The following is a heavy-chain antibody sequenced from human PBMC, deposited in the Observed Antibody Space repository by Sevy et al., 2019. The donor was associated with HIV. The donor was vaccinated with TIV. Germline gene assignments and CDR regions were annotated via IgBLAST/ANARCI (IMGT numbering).Heavy chain of an antibody. J-gene: IGHJ3*02. D-gene: IGHD3-22*01. Sequence: GGSLRLSCAASGFTFSSYAMNWVRQAPGKGLEWVSSIFGDGDITYYADSVKGRFTISRDKSKNTLYLQMHSLRAEDTGVYYWGGGRYGSSGSFGAFGIWGQGTMVTVSS. CDR2: IFGDGDIT. V-gene: IGHV3-23*01. CDR3: GGGRYGSSGSFGAFGI. CDR1: GFTFSSYA.